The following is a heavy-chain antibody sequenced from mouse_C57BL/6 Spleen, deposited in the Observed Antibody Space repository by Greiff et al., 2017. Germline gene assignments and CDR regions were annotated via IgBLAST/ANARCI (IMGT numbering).Heavy chain of an antibody. CDR1: GYTFTDYY. CDR3: AREDY. CDR2: IYPGSGNT. J-gene: IGHJ2*01. Sequence: QVQLQQSGAELVRPGASVKLSCKASGYTFTDYYINWVKQRPGQGLEWIARIYPGSGNTSYNEKFKGKATLTAEKSASTADMQLSSLTSEDSAVYFCAREDYWGQGTTLTVSS. V-gene: IGHV1-76*01.